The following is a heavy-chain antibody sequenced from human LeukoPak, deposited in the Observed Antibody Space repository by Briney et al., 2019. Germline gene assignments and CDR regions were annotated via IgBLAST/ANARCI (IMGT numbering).Heavy chain of an antibody. CDR1: GFTFSHYW. D-gene: IGHD2-2*01. CDR2: IKQDGSEQ. CDR3: ARDRCSSTSCFYDY. V-gene: IGHV3-7*01. J-gene: IGHJ4*02. Sequence: GGSLRLSCAASGFTFSHYWMTWVRQAPGKGLEWVANIKQDGSEQYYVDSVKGRFTISRDNAKNSPYLQMNSLRVEDTAVYYCARDRCSSTSCFYDYWGQGTLVTVSS.